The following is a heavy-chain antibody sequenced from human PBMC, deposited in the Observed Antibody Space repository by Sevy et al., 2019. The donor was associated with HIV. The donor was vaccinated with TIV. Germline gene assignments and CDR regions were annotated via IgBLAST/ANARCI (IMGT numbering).Heavy chain of an antibody. J-gene: IGHJ6*02. CDR3: AREEGIAAAGDSYYYYYGMDV. D-gene: IGHD6-13*01. V-gene: IGHV1-69*13. Sequence: ASVKVSCKASGGTFSSYAISWVRQAPGQGLEWMGGIIPIFGTANYAQKFQGRVTITADESTSTAYMELSSLGSEDTAVYYCAREEGIAAAGDSYYYYYGMDVWGQGTTVTVSS. CDR1: GGTFSSYA. CDR2: IIPIFGTA.